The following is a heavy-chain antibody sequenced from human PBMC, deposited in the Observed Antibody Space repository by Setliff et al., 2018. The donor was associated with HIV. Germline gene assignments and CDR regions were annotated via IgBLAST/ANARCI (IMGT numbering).Heavy chain of an antibody. CDR1: GYFISSGYY. J-gene: IGHJ5*02. CDR3: TRGGGLGP. Sequence: KPSETLSLTCAVSGYFISSGYYWGWIRQPPGKGLEWIGSIYHSGSTHYNPSLKSRVTISVDTSKNQFSLRLSSVTAADTAVYYCTRGGGLGPWGQGILVTVSS. V-gene: IGHV4-38-2*01. CDR2: IYHSGST. D-gene: IGHD6-25*01.